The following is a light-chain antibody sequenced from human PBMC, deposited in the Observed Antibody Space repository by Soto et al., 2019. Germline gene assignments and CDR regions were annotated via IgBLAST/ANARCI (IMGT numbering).Light chain of an antibody. J-gene: IGLJ2*01. CDR1: RSNIGNNY. Sequence: QSVLTQPPSVSAAPGQKVTISCSGSRSNIGNNYVSWYQQLPGTAPKLLIYDNNERPSGIPDRFSGSKSGTSATLGITGLQTGDEADYYSGTWDSSLSAGVFGGGTKLTVL. CDR3: GTWDSSLSAGV. CDR2: DNN. V-gene: IGLV1-51*01.